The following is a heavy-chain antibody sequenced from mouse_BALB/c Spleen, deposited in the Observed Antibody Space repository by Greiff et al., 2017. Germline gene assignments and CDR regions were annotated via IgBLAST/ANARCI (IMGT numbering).Heavy chain of an antibody. CDR2: IDPENGDT. Sequence: VQLQQSGAELVRSGASVKLPCTASGFNIKDYYMHWVKQRPEQGLEWIGWIDPENGDTEYAPKFQGKATMTADTSSNTAYLQLSSLTSEDTAVYYCKGYGYFDYWGQGTTLTVSS. V-gene: IGHV14-4*02. CDR1: GFNIKDYY. J-gene: IGHJ2*01. D-gene: IGHD2-2*01. CDR3: KGYGYFDY.